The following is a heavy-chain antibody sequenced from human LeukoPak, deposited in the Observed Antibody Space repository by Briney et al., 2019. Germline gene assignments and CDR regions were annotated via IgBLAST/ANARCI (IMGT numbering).Heavy chain of an antibody. CDR1: GYTFTGYY. D-gene: IGHD6-13*01. V-gene: IGHV1-18*04. CDR2: ISAYNGNT. J-gene: IGHJ4*02. Sequence: GASVKVSCKASGYTFTGYYMHWVRQAPGQGLEWTGWISAYNGNTNYAQKLQGRVTITTDTSTSTAYMELRSLRSDDTAVYYCARAQQLVPLFDYWGQGTLVTVSS. CDR3: ARAQQLVPLFDY.